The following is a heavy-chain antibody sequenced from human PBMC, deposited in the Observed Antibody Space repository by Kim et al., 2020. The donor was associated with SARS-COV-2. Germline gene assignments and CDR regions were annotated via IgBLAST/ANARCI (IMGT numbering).Heavy chain of an antibody. CDR1: GDTFSSYA. Sequence: SVKVSCKASGDTFSSYAISWVRQAPGQGLEWMGGIIPIFGTANYAQKFQGRVTITADASTSTAYMELSSLRSEDTAVYYCASAVNDYVWGSYRHVYYYYCMDVWGQGTTVTVSS. J-gene: IGHJ6*02. CDR2: IIPIFGTA. CDR3: ASAVNDYVWGSYRHVYYYYCMDV. D-gene: IGHD3-16*02. V-gene: IGHV1-69*13.